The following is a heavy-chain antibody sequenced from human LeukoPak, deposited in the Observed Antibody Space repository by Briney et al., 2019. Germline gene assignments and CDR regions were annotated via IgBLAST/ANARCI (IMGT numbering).Heavy chain of an antibody. CDR3: ARALSGCILCFDY. Sequence: ASVKVSRKASGYTFTSYDINWVRQATGQGLEWMGWMNPNTGNTGYAQNFQGRVTMTRDTSISTAYMELSSLRSEDTAVYYCARALSGCILCFDYWGQGTLVTVSS. J-gene: IGHJ4*02. CDR2: MNPNTGNT. CDR1: GYTFTSYD. V-gene: IGHV1-8*01. D-gene: IGHD6-19*01.